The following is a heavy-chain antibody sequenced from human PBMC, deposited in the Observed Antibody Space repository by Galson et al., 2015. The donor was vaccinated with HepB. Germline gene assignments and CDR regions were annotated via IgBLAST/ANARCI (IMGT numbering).Heavy chain of an antibody. J-gene: IGHJ5*02. D-gene: IGHD3-3*01. V-gene: IGHV1-58*01. CDR1: GFTFTSSA. Sequence: SVKVSCKASGFTFTSSAVQWVRQARGQRLEWIGWIVVGSGNTSYAQKFQERVTITRDMSTSTAYMELSSLRSEDTAVYYCAAAEDYDFWSGPSRGWFDPWGQGTLVTVSS. CDR2: IVVGSGNT. CDR3: AAAEDYDFWSGPSRGWFDP.